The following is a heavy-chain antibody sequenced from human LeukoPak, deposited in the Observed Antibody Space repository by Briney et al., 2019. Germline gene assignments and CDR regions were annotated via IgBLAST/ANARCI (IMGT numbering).Heavy chain of an antibody. CDR1: GGTFSSYA. V-gene: IGHV1-69*13. CDR2: IIPIFGTA. CDR3: ARDQYYDFWSGYLDATYNWFDP. J-gene: IGHJ5*02. Sequence: SVKVSCKASGGTFSSYAISWVRQAPGQGLEWMGGIIPIFGTANYAQKFQGRVTITADESTSTAYMELSSLRSEDTAVYYCARDQYYDFWSGYLDATYNWFDPWGQGTLVTVSS. D-gene: IGHD3-3*01.